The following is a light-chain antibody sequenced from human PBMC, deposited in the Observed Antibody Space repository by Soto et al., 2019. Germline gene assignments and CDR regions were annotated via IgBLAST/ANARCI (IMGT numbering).Light chain of an antibody. CDR3: LQDYNYPRT. CDR1: QGIRND. Sequence: AIQMTQSPSSLSASVGDRVTITCRASQGIRNDLGWYQQKPGKAPKLLIYAASTLHSGVPSRFSGGGSDTDFTLTISSLQPEDFATYYCLQDYNYPRTFGQGTKAEIK. J-gene: IGKJ1*01. CDR2: AAS. V-gene: IGKV1-6*01.